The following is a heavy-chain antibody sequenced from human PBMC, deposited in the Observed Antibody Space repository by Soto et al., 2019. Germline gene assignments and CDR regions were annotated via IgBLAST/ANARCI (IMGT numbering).Heavy chain of an antibody. V-gene: IGHV4-59*02. CDR3: ARWGHPAVKAFDI. Sequence: QVQLQESGPGLVKPSETLSLTCTVSGASVNDYYWNWVRQPLGKGLEWIGLIHYTGSRIFNPSLQSRVTMSVDVSQNQFSLRLTSVTAADTAIYYCARWGHPAVKAFDIWGQGTTVTVSS. D-gene: IGHD3-16*01. CDR1: GASVNDYY. CDR2: IHYTGSR. J-gene: IGHJ3*02.